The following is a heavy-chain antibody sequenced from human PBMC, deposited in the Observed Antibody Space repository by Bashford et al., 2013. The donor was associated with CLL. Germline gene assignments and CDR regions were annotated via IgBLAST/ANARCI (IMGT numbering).Heavy chain of an antibody. J-gene: IGHJ6*04. Sequence: SETLSLTCAVYGGSFSGYYWSWIRQPPGKGRGGGLGKVNHSGSTNYNPSLKSRVTISVDTSKNQFSLKLSSVTAADTAVYYCARGPMIVVVINPGEPYYYYYYGMDVWAEGRRSPSPQ. CDR2: VNHSGST. V-gene: IGHV4-34*01. D-gene: IGHD3-22*01. CDR1: GGSFSGYY. CDR3: ARGPMIVVVINPGEPYYYYYYGMDV.